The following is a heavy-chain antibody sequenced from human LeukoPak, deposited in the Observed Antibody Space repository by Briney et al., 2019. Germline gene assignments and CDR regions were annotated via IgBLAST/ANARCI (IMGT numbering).Heavy chain of an antibody. CDR3: AKQSAGSAAWYSLHYDF. D-gene: IGHD6-13*01. CDR1: GFTLSSYA. CDR2: VDDGGGGT. V-gene: IGHV3-23*01. J-gene: IGHJ4*02. Sequence: GGSLRLSCAASGFTLSSYAMTWVRQAPGRGLEWVSSVDDGGGGTYYADSVKGRFTISRDNSKDTLYLQMNGLRAEDTAVYFCAKQSAGSAAWYSLHYDFWGQGTLVTVSS.